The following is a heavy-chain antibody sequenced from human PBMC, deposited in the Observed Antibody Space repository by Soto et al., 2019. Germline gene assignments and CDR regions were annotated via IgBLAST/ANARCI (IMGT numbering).Heavy chain of an antibody. D-gene: IGHD3-10*01. Sequence: GGSLRLSCAASGFTFSSYAMSWVRQAPGKGLEWVSAISGSGGSTYYADSVKGRFTISRDNSKNTLYLQMNSLRAEDTAVYYCAKAGGSGSYYNVYYYYYYMDVWGKGTTVTVSS. J-gene: IGHJ6*03. CDR2: ISGSGGST. V-gene: IGHV3-23*01. CDR1: GFTFSSYA. CDR3: AKAGGSGSYYNVYYYYYYMDV.